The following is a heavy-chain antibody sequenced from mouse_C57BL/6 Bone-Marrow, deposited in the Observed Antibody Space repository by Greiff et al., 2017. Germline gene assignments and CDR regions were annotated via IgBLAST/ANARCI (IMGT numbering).Heavy chain of an antibody. Sequence: VQLQQSGPELVKPGASVKMSCKASGYTFTDYNMHWVKQSHGKSLEWIGYINPNNGGTSYNQKFKGKATLTVNKSSSTAYMELRSLTSEDSAVYYCARKGGLDYWYFDVWGTGTTVTVSS. J-gene: IGHJ1*03. D-gene: IGHD2-10*02. CDR2: INPNNGGT. CDR1: GYTFTDYN. CDR3: ARKGGLDYWYFDV. V-gene: IGHV1-22*01.